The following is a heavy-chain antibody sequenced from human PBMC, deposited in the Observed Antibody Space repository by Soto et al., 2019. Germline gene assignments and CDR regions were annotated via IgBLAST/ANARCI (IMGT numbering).Heavy chain of an antibody. CDR1: GFTFSSYS. CDR2: ISSSSSYI. V-gene: IGHV3-21*01. CDR3: ARDPPGGTRTEY. Sequence: GGSLRLSCAASGFTFSSYSMNWVRQAPGKGLEWVSSISSSSSYIYYADSVKGRFTISRDNAKNSLYLQMNSLRAEDTAVYYCARDPPGGTRTEYWGQGTLVTVSS. J-gene: IGHJ4*02. D-gene: IGHD2-2*01.